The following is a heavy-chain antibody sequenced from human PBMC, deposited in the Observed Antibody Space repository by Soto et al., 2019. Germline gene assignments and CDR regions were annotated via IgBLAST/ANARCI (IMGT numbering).Heavy chain of an antibody. CDR1: GFSLSSDG. D-gene: IGHD2-2*01. CDR3: ARSEVPAAMGGWFDP. Sequence: QVQLVQSGAEVKKPGASVKVSCKTSGFSLSSDGINWVRQAPGQALEWMGWISPYYDSTNYAQKFQGRVTLTTDTSTSPAYMELRSLRSDDTAVYYCARSEVPAAMGGWFDPWGQGTLVTVSS. J-gene: IGHJ5*02. V-gene: IGHV1-18*01. CDR2: ISPYYDST.